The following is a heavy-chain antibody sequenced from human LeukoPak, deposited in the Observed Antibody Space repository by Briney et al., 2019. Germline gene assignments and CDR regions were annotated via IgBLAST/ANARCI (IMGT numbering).Heavy chain of an antibody. V-gene: IGHV4-30-2*01. Sequence: PSQTLSLTCTVSGSSISSGGYYWSWIRQPPGKGLEWIGYIYHSGSTYYNPSLKSRVTISVDRSKNQFSLKLSSVTAADTAVYYCARDKGCSSTSCYTDYWGQGTLVTVSS. CDR1: GSSISSGGYY. CDR2: IYHSGST. J-gene: IGHJ4*02. D-gene: IGHD2-2*02. CDR3: ARDKGCSSTSCYTDY.